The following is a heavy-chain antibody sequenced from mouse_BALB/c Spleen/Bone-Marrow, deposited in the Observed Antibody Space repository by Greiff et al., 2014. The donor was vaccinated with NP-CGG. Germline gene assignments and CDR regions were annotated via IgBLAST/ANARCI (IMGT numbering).Heavy chain of an antibody. CDR3: ARARHYDF. CDR1: GYTFTDYT. J-gene: IGHJ2*01. Sequence: VQLQQPGPELVKPGASVKISCKTSGYTFTDYTLHWVKQSHGKSLEWIGGVNPNSGGTSYNQKFKGKATLNSDKSSTTAYMELRSLTSDDSAVYYCARARHYDFWGQGTTLTVSS. V-gene: IGHV1-18*01. CDR2: VNPNSGGT.